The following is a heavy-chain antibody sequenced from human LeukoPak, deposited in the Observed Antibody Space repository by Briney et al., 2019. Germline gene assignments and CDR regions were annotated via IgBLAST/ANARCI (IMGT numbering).Heavy chain of an antibody. CDR2: IYTCGST. J-gene: IGHJ6*03. D-gene: IGHD2-2*02. V-gene: IGHV4-4*07. Sequence: PSETLSLTCTVSGGSISSYYWSWIRQPAGKGLEWVGRIYTCGSTNYNPSLKSRVTISVDTSKNQFSLKLSSVTAADTAVYHCARSCSSTSCYRGLYYYYYMDVWGKGTTVTVSS. CDR1: GGSISSYY. CDR3: ARSCSSTSCYRGLYYYYYMDV.